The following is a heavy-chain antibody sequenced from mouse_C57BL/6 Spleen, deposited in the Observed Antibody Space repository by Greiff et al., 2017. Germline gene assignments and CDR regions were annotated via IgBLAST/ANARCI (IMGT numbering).Heavy chain of an antibody. Sequence: EVKLVESGGGLVKPGGSLKLSCAASGFTFSSYAMSWVRQTPEKRLEWVATISDGGSYTYYPANVKGRFTISRDNAKNNLYLQMSHLKSEDTALYYCARGGPPDYWGQGTTLTVSS. CDR1: GFTFSSYA. CDR3: ARGGPPDY. V-gene: IGHV5-4*03. CDR2: ISDGGSYT. J-gene: IGHJ2*01.